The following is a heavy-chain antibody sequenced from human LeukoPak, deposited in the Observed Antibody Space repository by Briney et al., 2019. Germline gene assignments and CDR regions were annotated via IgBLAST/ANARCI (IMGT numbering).Heavy chain of an antibody. Sequence: SETLSLTCTVSGGSISSSSYYWGWIRQPPGKGLEWIGSIYYSGSTYYNPSLKSRVTISLDTSRNQFSLKLNSVTAADTAVYYCARVDRAYSYGYYSWFDPWGQGTLVTVSS. CDR1: GGSISSSSYY. CDR2: IYYSGST. V-gene: IGHV4-39*07. J-gene: IGHJ5*02. D-gene: IGHD5-18*01. CDR3: ARVDRAYSYGYYSWFDP.